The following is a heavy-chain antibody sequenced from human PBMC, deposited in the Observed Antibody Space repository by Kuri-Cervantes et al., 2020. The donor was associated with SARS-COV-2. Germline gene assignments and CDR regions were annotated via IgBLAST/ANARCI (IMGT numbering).Heavy chain of an antibody. V-gene: IGHV3-30-3*01. CDR1: GFTFSGYA. CDR2: ISYDGSNK. D-gene: IGHD6-13*01. J-gene: IGHJ4*02. CDR3: AKDGYSSSWYIFDY. Sequence: GGSLRLSCAASGFTFSGYAMHWVRQAPGKGLEWVAVISYDGSNKYYADSVKGRFTISRDNSKNTLYLQMNSLRAEDTAVYYCAKDGYSSSWYIFDYWGQGTLVTVSS.